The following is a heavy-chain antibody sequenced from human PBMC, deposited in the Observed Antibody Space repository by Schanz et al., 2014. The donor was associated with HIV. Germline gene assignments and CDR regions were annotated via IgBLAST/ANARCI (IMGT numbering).Heavy chain of an antibody. V-gene: IGHV4-34*01. D-gene: IGHD3-9*01. J-gene: IGHJ4*02. CDR2: INHSGST. Sequence: QVQLQQWGAGLLKPSETLSLTCAVYGGSFSGYFWAWIRQPPGKGLEWIGEINHSGSTNYNPSLKSRVPILVDTSKNQFSLKLSSVTAADTGVYYCASLHVEATGTTFGYWGQGTLVTVSS. CDR3: ASLHVEATGTTFGY. CDR1: GGSFSGYF.